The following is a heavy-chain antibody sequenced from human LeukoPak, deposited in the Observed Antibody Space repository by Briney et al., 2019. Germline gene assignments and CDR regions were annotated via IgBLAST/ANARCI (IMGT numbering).Heavy chain of an antibody. Sequence: SETLSLTCAVYGGSFSGYYWSWIRQPPGKGLAWIGEINHSGSTNYNPSLKSRVTISVGTSKNQFSLKLSSVTAADTAVYYCARGNLYSSSWYLDDYWGQGTLVTVSS. CDR2: INHSGST. CDR3: ARGNLYSSSWYLDDY. V-gene: IGHV4-34*01. J-gene: IGHJ4*02. D-gene: IGHD6-13*01. CDR1: GGSFSGYY.